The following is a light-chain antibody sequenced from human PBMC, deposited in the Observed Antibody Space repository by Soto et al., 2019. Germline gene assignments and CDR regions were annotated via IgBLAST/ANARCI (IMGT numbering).Light chain of an antibody. CDR1: QSLSGSQ. CDR3: QQYGSSPLT. CDR2: GAS. J-gene: IGKJ4*01. Sequence: EIVLTQSPGTLSLSPGERATLSCTASQSLSGSQLAWYQQKPGQAPRLLIYGASTRATDIPDRFSGSGSGTDFTLTISRLEPADFAVYYCQQYGSSPLTFGGGTKVDIK. V-gene: IGKV3-20*01.